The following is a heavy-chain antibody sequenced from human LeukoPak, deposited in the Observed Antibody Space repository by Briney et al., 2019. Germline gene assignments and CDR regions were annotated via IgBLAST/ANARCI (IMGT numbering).Heavy chain of an antibody. CDR2: IYYSGST. CDR3: ASIVGAMGYFDY. D-gene: IGHD1-26*01. J-gene: IGHJ4*02. V-gene: IGHV4-39*01. CDR1: GGSISSSSYY. Sequence: SETLSLTCTVSGGSISSSSYYWGWIRQPPGTGLEWIGSIYYSGSTYYNPSLKSRVTISVDTSKNQFSLKLSSVTAADTAVYYCASIVGAMGYFDYWGQGTLVTVSS.